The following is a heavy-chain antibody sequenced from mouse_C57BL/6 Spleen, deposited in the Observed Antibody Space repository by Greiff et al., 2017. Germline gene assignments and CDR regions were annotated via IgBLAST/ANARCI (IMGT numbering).Heavy chain of an antibody. CDR1: GYTFTSYG. CDR3: ASPIYYYGSSYWFAY. V-gene: IGHV1-81*01. CDR2: IYPRSGNT. D-gene: IGHD1-1*01. Sequence: QVQLQQSGAELARPGASVKLSCKASGYTFTSYGISWVKQRTGQSLEWIGEIYPRSGNTYYNEKFKGKATLTADKSSSTAYMELRSLTSEDSAVYFCASPIYYYGSSYWFAYWGQGTLVTVSA. J-gene: IGHJ3*01.